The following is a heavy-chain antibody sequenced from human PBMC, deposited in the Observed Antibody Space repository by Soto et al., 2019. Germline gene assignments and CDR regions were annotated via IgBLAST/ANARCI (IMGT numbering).Heavy chain of an antibody. CDR3: ARELQDYYGMDV. V-gene: IGHV3-21*01. J-gene: IGHJ6*02. CDR2: ISSSSSYI. CDR1: GFTFSSYS. D-gene: IGHD4-4*01. Sequence: GGSLRLSCAASGFTFSSYSMNWVRQAPGKGLEWVSSISSSSSYIYYADSVKGRFTISRDNAENSLYLQMNSLRAEDTAVYYCARELQDYYGMDVWGQGTTVTVSS.